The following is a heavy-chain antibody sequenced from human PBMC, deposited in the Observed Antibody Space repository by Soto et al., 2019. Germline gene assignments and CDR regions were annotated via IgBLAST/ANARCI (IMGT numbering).Heavy chain of an antibody. D-gene: IGHD2-21*01. Sequence: SETLALTCTLSGDPICHSDYYKNWIRQSPGKGLEWIASIDYSGSTYYNPSLKSRVVISADTSKNLFSLKLRSVTAADTALYFCARDGPYFYGFD. CDR2: IDYSGST. J-gene: IGHJ6*01. CDR1: GDPICHSDYY. V-gene: IGHV4-30-4*01. CDR3: ARDGPYFYGFD.